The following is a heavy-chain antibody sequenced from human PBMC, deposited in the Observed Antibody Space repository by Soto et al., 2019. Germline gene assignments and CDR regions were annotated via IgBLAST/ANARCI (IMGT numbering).Heavy chain of an antibody. Sequence: QVQLVQSGAEVKKPGASVKVSCKASGYTFTSYGIRWVRQAPGEGREGMGRISYYNGNTKYAQKLQGRVTMTTDTSTSTGYMELRSLRSDDTAVYYCARVVGALGHGFDPWGQGTVVTVSA. CDR2: ISYYNGNT. CDR3: ARVVGALGHGFDP. CDR1: GYTFTSYG. J-gene: IGHJ5*02. V-gene: IGHV1-18*01. D-gene: IGHD2-15*01.